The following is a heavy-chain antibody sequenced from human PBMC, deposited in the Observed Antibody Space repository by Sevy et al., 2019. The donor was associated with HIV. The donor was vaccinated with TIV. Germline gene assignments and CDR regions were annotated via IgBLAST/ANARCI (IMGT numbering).Heavy chain of an antibody. CDR3: ARESIAVAGIGYYFNY. CDR2: IWYDATNK. CDR1: GFSFSGYG. V-gene: IGHV3-33*01. J-gene: IGHJ4*02. D-gene: IGHD6-19*01. Sequence: GGSLRLSCAASGFSFSGYGMHWVRQAPGKGLEWVAVIWYDATNKEYADSVKGRFTISRDNSKNTLYLLMNSLRAEDTAVYYCARESIAVAGIGYYFNYWGQGTLVTVSS.